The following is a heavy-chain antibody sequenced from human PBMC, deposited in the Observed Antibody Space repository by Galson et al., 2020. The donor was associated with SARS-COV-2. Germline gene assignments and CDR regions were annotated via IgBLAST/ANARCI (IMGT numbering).Heavy chain of an antibody. CDR3: ARLGNCGGECRPIDD. Sequence: SETLSLTCTVSGGSISSDNFYWNWIRQHPGKGLEWIGYIYYSGATYYNPSLKNRISISVDTSKNHFSLKLTSVTAADTAVYYCARLGNCGGECRPIDDWGQGALGTVSS. J-gene: IGHJ4*02. V-gene: IGHV4-31*03. CDR1: GGSISSDNFY. CDR2: IYYSGAT. D-gene: IGHD2-21*01.